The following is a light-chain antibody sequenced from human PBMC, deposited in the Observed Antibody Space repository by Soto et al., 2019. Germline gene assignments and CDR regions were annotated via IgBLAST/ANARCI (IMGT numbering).Light chain of an antibody. CDR2: DAS. CDR1: QSVSNY. CDR3: QQRSNWPPVT. Sequence: ELVLTPSPATLSFSPPPSATLSFSASQSVSNYLAWYQQKPGQAPRLLIYDASNRATGIPARFSGSGSGTDFTLTISSLEPEDFAVYYCQQRSNWPPVTFGQGTRLEIK. J-gene: IGKJ5*01. V-gene: IGKV3-11*01.